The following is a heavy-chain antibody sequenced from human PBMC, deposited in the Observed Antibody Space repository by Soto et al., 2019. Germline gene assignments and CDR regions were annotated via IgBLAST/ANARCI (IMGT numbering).Heavy chain of an antibody. J-gene: IGHJ4*02. Sequence: GGSLRLSCAASGFTFNSYGIHWVRQAPGKGLEWVAGVSYDGSKEYYTESVRGRFTISRDNSRNKLDLQMNSLRAEDTAVYYCAKDTYYHDSSGYYVFDCWGQGTLVTVSS. D-gene: IGHD3-22*01. V-gene: IGHV3-30*18. CDR2: VSYDGSKE. CDR1: GFTFNSYG. CDR3: AKDTYYHDSSGYYVFDC.